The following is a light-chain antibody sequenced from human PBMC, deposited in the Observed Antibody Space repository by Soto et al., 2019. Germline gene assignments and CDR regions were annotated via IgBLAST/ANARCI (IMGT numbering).Light chain of an antibody. CDR2: EVS. V-gene: IGLV2-8*01. CDR1: SSDVGGYNY. J-gene: IGLJ2*01. CDR3: SSDAGSNNLV. Sequence: QSVLTQPPSASGSPRQSVTISCTGTSSDVGGYNYVSWYQQHPGKAPKLMIYEVSKRPSGVPDRFAGSKSGNTASLTVSGLQAEDEADYYCSSDAGSNNLVFGGGTKLTVL.